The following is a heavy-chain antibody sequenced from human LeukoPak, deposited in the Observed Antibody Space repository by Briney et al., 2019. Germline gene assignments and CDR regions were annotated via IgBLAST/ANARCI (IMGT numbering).Heavy chain of an antibody. V-gene: IGHV4-59*12. CDR1: GGSISSYY. Sequence: SETLSLTCTVSGGSISSYYWSWIRQPPGKGLEWIGYIYYSGSTNYNPSLKSRVTISVDTSKNQFSLKLSSVTAADTAVYYCARAEYSSSWYLGNDAFDIWGQGTMVTVSS. CDR2: IYYSGST. J-gene: IGHJ3*02. CDR3: ARAEYSSSWYLGNDAFDI. D-gene: IGHD6-13*01.